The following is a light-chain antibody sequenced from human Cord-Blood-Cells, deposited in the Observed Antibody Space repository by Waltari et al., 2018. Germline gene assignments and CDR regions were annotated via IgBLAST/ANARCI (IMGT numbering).Light chain of an antibody. CDR1: SSDIGGYNY. V-gene: IGLV2-14*01. J-gene: IGLJ3*02. Sequence: QSALTQPASVSGSPGQSITISCTGTSSDIGGYNYVSWYQQHPGKAPKLMVDDVSKRPSGVSNTFSGSKSGTTASLTICGLQAEDEADYYCSSYTSSSTFVFGGGTKLTVL. CDR3: SSYTSSSTFV. CDR2: DVS.